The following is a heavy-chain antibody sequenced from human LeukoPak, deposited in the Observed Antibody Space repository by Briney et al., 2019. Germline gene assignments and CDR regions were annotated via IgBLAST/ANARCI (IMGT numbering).Heavy chain of an antibody. D-gene: IGHD2-2*01. V-gene: IGHV3-23*01. J-gene: IGHJ4*02. Sequence: PGGSLRLSCAASGFTFSSYAISWVRQAPGKGLEWVSAISGSGGSTYYADSVKGRFPISRDNSKNTLYLQMNSLRAEDTAVYYCAKDSCSSTSCYFDYSGQGTLVTVSS. CDR3: AKDSCSSTSCYFDY. CDR1: GFTFSSYA. CDR2: ISGSGGST.